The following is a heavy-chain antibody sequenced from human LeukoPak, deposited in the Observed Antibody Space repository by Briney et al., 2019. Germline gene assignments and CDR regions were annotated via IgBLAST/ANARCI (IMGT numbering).Heavy chain of an antibody. CDR3: AMAYYDIWSGYSPLDAFDI. D-gene: IGHD3-3*01. J-gene: IGHJ3*02. CDR1: GGTFSSYA. Sequence: ASVKVSCKASGGTFSSYAISWVRQAPGQGLEWMGGIIPIFGAANYAQKFQGRVTITADESTSTAYMELSSLRSEDTAVYYCAMAYYDIWSGYSPLDAFDIWGQGTMVTVSS. V-gene: IGHV1-69*13. CDR2: IIPIFGAA.